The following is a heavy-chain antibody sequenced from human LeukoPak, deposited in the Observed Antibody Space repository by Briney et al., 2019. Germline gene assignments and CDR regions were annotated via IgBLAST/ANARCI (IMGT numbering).Heavy chain of an antibody. J-gene: IGHJ5*02. Sequence: GGSLRLSCAASGFTFSSYSMNWVRQAPGKGLEWVSYISGSSSAIYYADSVKGRFTISRDNAKDSLYLQMNSLRDEDTSLYYCARTYYYGSGLHNWFDPWGQGTLVTVSS. V-gene: IGHV3-48*02. D-gene: IGHD3-10*01. CDR2: ISGSSSAI. CDR3: ARTYYYGSGLHNWFDP. CDR1: GFTFSSYS.